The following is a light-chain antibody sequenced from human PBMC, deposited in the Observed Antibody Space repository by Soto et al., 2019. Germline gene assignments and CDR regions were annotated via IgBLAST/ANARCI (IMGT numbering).Light chain of an antibody. CDR2: DAS. V-gene: IGKV3-11*01. Sequence: EIVLTQSPATLSLSPGERATLSCRASQSVRTYLAWYQQKPGQAPMLLIYDASNRATGIPARFSGSGSVTDFTLTISSLEPEDFAVYYCQQRSNWPLTFGGGIKVEPK. CDR3: QQRSNWPLT. CDR1: QSVRTY. J-gene: IGKJ4*01.